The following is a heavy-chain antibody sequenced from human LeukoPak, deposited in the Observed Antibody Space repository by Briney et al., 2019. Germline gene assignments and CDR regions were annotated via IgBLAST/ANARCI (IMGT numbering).Heavy chain of an antibody. V-gene: IGHV1-69*13. D-gene: IGHD3-10*01. CDR2: IIPIFGTA. Sequence: AASVKVPCKASGGTFSSYAISWVRQAPGQGLEWMGGIIPIFGTANYAQKFQGRVTITADVSTSTAYMELSSLRSEDTAVYYCARGVTMVRGVIIRGYSFDYWGQGTLVTVSS. CDR3: ARGVTMVRGVIIRGYSFDY. J-gene: IGHJ4*02. CDR1: GGTFSSYA.